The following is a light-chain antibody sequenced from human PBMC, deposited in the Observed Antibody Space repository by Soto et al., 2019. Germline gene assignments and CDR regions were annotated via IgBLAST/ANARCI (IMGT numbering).Light chain of an antibody. J-gene: IGLJ1*01. Sequence: QSALTQPASVSGSPGQSITISCTGTSSDIGGYDFVSWYQQHPGKVPKLIIYDVSNRPSVVSNRFSGSKSGNTASLTISGLQAEDEADYFFSSHAPRPTLWVFGTGTKLTVL. CDR2: DVS. CDR3: SSHAPRPTLWV. V-gene: IGLV2-14*03. CDR1: SSDIGGYDF.